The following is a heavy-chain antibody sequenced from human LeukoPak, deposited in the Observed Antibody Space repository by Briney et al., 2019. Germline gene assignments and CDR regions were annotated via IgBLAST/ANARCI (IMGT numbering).Heavy chain of an antibody. CDR1: GYSISSGYY. Sequence: SETLSLTCTVSGYSISSGYYWGWIRQPPGKGLEWIGSIYHSGSTYYNPSLKSRVTISVDTSKNQFSLKLSSVTAADTAVYYCASRVTIFGVAAYFDYWGQGALVTVSS. CDR2: IYHSGST. V-gene: IGHV4-38-2*02. D-gene: IGHD3-3*01. CDR3: ASRVTIFGVAAYFDY. J-gene: IGHJ4*02.